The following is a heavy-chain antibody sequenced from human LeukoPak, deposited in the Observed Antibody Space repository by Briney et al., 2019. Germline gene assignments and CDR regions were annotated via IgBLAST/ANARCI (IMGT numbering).Heavy chain of an antibody. V-gene: IGHV1-46*01. D-gene: IGHD6-13*01. CDR3: ARGQLSSSSFDY. J-gene: IGHJ4*02. CDR2: INPSGGST. CDR1: GYTFTIYF. Sequence: GASVTVSCKSSGYTFTIYFMHWMRQAPGQGLERMGIINPSGGSTTYAQKFQGRVTMTRDTSTSTVYMELNSLRSEDTALYYCARGQLSSSSFDYWGQGTLVTVSS.